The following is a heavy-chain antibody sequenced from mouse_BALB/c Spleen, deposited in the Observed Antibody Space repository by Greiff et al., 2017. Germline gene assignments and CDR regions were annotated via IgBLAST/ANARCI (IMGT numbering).Heavy chain of an antibody. V-gene: IGHV5-4*02. CDR2: ISDGGSYT. D-gene: IGHD2-4*01. CDR3: AKRGIYYDYDADY. J-gene: IGHJ2*01. CDR1: GFTFSDYY. Sequence: EVKLVESGGGLVKPGGSLKLSCAASGFTFSDYYMYWVRQTPEKRLEWVATISDGGSYTYYPDSVKGRFTISRDNAKNNLYLQMSSLKSEDTAMYYCAKRGIYYDYDADYWGQGTTLTVSS.